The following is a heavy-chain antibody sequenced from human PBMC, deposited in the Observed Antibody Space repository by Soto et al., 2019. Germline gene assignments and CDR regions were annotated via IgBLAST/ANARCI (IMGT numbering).Heavy chain of an antibody. D-gene: IGHD4-17*01. V-gene: IGHV3-7*01. CDR2: IKQDGSEK. Sequence: EVQLVESGGGLVQPGGSLRLSCAASGFTFSSYWMSWVRQAPGKGLEWVANIKQDGSEKYYVDSVKGRFTISRDNAKNSLYLQMNSLRAEDTAVYYCARDFSNQSYGDYFDYLGQGTLVTVSS. CDR1: GFTFSSYW. J-gene: IGHJ4*02. CDR3: ARDFSNQSYGDYFDY.